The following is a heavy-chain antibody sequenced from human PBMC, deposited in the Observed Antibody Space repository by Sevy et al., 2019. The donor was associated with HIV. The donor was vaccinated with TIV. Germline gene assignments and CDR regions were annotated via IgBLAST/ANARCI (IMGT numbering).Heavy chain of an antibody. J-gene: IGHJ5*02. CDR2: IGGGVHST. CDR3: AKDARYHPDSSGYYKS. CDR1: GFTFSTYA. V-gene: IGHV3-23*01. Sequence: GGSLRLSCAASGFTFSTYAMSWVRQAPGKGLQWVSGIGGGVHSTYYADSVKGRFTVSRDNSNNTLYLQMISLRAEDTAIYYCAKDARYHPDSSGYYKSWGQGTLVTVSP. D-gene: IGHD3-22*01.